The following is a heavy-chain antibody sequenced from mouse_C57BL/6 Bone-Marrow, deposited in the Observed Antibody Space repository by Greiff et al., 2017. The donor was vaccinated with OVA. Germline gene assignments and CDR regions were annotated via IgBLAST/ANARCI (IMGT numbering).Heavy chain of an antibody. CDR2: IYPGDGDS. V-gene: IGHV1-82*01. Sequence: VKLMESGPELVKPGASVKISCKASGYAFSSSWMNWVKQRPGKGLEWIGRIYPGDGDSNYNGKFKGKATLTADKSSSTAYMQLSSLTSEDSAVYCCARSGGNYGFAYWGQGTLVTVSA. D-gene: IGHD2-1*01. CDR3: ARSGGNYGFAY. CDR1: GYAFSSSW. J-gene: IGHJ3*01.